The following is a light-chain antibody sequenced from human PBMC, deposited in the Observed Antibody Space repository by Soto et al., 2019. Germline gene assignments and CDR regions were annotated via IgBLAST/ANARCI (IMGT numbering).Light chain of an antibody. CDR2: DAS. J-gene: IGKJ1*01. V-gene: IGKV1-5*01. Sequence: DIQITQSPSTLSASVGDGVTITCRASQRISTWLAWYQQKPGKAPKLLISDASSLETGVPSSFSGSGSGTEFTLTINSLQPDDFATYYCQQSYSTPWTFGQGTKVDIK. CDR3: QQSYSTPWT. CDR1: QRISTW.